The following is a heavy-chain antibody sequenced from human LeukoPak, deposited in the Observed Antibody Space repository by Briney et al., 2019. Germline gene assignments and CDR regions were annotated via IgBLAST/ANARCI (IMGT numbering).Heavy chain of an antibody. V-gene: IGHV3-23*01. CDR3: GKIRLEDSATGY. CDR1: GFRFGAYA. CDR2: ISGSGSNT. J-gene: IGHJ4*02. Sequence: GGSLRLSCRVSGFRFGAYAMTWVRQPPGKGLEWVSTISGSGSNTYYADSVRGRFTISRDNSKNTMYLQVSSLRAEDTAIYYCGKIRLEDSATGYWGQGTLVTVSS. D-gene: IGHD2-15*01.